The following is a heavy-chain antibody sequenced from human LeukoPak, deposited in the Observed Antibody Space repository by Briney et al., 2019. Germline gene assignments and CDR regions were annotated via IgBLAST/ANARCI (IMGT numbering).Heavy chain of an antibody. D-gene: IGHD6-13*01. Sequence: GGSLRLSCAASGFTFSSSAMSWVRQAPGKGLEWVSAISNNGGYTYYADSVKSRFTISRDNSKNTLYLQMNGLRAEDTAVYYCARGSSSWYYYYDMDVWGQGTTVTVSS. CDR3: ARGSSSWYYYYDMDV. CDR1: GFTFSSSA. V-gene: IGHV3-23*01. J-gene: IGHJ6*02. CDR2: ISNNGGYT.